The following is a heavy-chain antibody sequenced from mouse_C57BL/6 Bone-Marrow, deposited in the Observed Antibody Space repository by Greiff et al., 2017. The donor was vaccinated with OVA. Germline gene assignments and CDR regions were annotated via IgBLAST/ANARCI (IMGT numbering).Heavy chain of an antibody. Sequence: EVKLMESGGGLVKPGGSLKLSCAASGFTFSSYAMSWVRQTPEKRLEWVATISDGGSYTYYPDNVKGRFTISRDNAKNNLYLQMSHLKSEDTAMYYCARDEGTTVVSFDYWGQGTTLTVSS. CDR2: ISDGGSYT. J-gene: IGHJ2*01. CDR1: GFTFSSYA. CDR3: ARDEGTTVVSFDY. D-gene: IGHD1-1*01. V-gene: IGHV5-4*01.